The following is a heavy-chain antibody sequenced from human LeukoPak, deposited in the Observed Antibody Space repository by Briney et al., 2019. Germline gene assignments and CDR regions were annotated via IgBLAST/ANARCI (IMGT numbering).Heavy chain of an antibody. V-gene: IGHV4-34*01. D-gene: IGHD3-10*01. CDR2: INHSGST. Sequence: SETLSHTCAVYGESFSGYYWSWIRQPPGKGLEWIGEINHSGSTNYNPSLKSRVTISVDTSKNQFSLKLSSVTAADTAVYYCARGAYYYGSGSSVSSGMDVWGKGTTVTVSS. CDR3: ARGAYYYGSGSSVSSGMDV. CDR1: GESFSGYY. J-gene: IGHJ6*04.